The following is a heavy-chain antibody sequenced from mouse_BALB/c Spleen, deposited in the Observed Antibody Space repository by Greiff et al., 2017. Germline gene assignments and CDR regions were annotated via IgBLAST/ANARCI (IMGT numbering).Heavy chain of an antibody. D-gene: IGHD4-1*01. Sequence: EVKLVESGGGLVKPGGSLKLSCAASGFTFSDYYMYWVRQTPEKRLEWVATISDGGSYTYYPDSVKGRFTISRDNAKNNLYLQMSSLKSEDTAMYYCARELTGTRGTWFAYWGQGTLVTVSA. V-gene: IGHV5-4*02. CDR1: GFTFSDYY. J-gene: IGHJ3*01. CDR3: ARELTGTRGTWFAY. CDR2: ISDGGSYT.